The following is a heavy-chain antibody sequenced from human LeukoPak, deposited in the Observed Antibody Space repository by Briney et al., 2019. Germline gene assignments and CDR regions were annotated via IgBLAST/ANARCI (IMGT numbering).Heavy chain of an antibody. Sequence: PSETLSLTCTVSGGSISSYSWNWIRQPPGKGLEWIGIMSHSGTTYYNPSLKSRVTISVDRSKNQFSLKLTSVTAADTAVYYCARAPIPYYFDYWGQGTLVTVSS. CDR3: ARAPIPYYFDY. CDR2: MSHSGTT. J-gene: IGHJ4*02. CDR1: GGSISSYS. V-gene: IGHV4-59*12. D-gene: IGHD2-21*01.